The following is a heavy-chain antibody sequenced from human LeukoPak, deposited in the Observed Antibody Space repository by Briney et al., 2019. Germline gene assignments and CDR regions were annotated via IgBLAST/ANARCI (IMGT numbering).Heavy chain of an antibody. V-gene: IGHV4-39*01. CDR2: LYYSGST. Sequence: WARQAPGKGLEWVGNLYYSGSTYYHPSLKSRVTIFVDTSKNQRSLKLSSVTAADTAVYYCARRPSGSGRFDSWGQGTLVTVSS. J-gene: IGHJ4*02. CDR3: ARRPSGSGRFDS. D-gene: IGHD3-10*01.